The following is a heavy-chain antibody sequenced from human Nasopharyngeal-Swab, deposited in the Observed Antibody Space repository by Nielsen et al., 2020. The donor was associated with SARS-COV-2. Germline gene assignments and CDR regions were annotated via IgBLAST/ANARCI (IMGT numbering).Heavy chain of an antibody. Sequence: GGSLRLSWRASGFPVSPDGRNWGRQAPGKGLEWLSYIGTSSSTSYYADSVKGRFTISRDTAKNSLYLQMNSLRAEDTAVYYCTSGWFDPWGQGTLVTVSS. CDR3: TSGWFDP. CDR2: IGTSSSTS. J-gene: IGHJ5*02. CDR1: GFPVSPDG. V-gene: IGHV3-48*04.